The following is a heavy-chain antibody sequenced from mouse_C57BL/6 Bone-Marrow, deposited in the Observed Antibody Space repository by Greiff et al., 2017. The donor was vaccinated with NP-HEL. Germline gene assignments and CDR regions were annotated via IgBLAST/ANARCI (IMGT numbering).Heavy chain of an antibody. CDR3: TRPTYYYGSRENPY. CDR1: GYTFTDYE. V-gene: IGHV1-15*01. Sequence: QVQLQQSGAELVRPGASVTLSCKASGYTFTDYEMHWVKQTPVHGLEWIGAIDPETGGTAYNQKFKGKAILTADKSSSTAYMELRSLTSEDSAVYYCTRPTYYYGSRENPYWGQGTLVTVSA. D-gene: IGHD1-1*01. CDR2: IDPETGGT. J-gene: IGHJ3*01.